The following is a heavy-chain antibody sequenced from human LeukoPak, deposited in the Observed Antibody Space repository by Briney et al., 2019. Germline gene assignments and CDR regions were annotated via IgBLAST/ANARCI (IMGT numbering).Heavy chain of an antibody. J-gene: IGHJ5*02. CDR3: ARCIRGKYSSSWYSPYNWFDP. CDR1: GFTFSSYE. CDR2: INHSGST. V-gene: IGHV4-34*01. D-gene: IGHD6-13*01. Sequence: PGGSLRLSCAASGFTFSSYEMNWVRQPPGKGLEWIGEINHSGSTNYNPSLKSRVTISVDTSKNQFSLKLSSVTAADTAVYYCARCIRGKYSSSWYSPYNWFDPWGQGTLVTVSS.